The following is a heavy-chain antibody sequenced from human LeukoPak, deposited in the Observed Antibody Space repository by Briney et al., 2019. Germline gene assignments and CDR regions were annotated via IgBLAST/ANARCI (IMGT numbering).Heavy chain of an antibody. CDR3: ARHRSSTSCYTSFDY. CDR2: IYYSGST. Sequence: SETLSLTCTVSGGSISSYYWSWIRQPPGKGLEWIGYIYYSGSTNYNPSLKSRVTISVDTSKNQFSLKLSSVTAADTAVYYCARHRSSTSCYTSFDYWGQGTLVTVSS. CDR1: GGSISSYY. D-gene: IGHD2-2*02. V-gene: IGHV4-59*08. J-gene: IGHJ4*02.